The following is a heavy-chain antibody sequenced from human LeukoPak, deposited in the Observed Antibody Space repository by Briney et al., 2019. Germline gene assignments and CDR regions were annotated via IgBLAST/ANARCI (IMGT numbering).Heavy chain of an antibody. V-gene: IGHV4-34*01. CDR1: GGSFSGYY. Sequence: PSETLSLTCAVYGGSFSGYYWSWIRQPPGKGLEWIGEINHSGSTNYNASLKSRVTISVDTSKNQFSLKLSSVTAADTAVYYCARRYCSSTSCYYDYWGQGTLVTVSS. J-gene: IGHJ4*02. D-gene: IGHD2-2*01. CDR2: INHSGST. CDR3: ARRYCSSTSCYYDY.